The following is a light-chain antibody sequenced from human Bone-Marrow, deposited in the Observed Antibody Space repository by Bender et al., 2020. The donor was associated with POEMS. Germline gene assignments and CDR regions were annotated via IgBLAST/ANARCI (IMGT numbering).Light chain of an antibody. CDR2: DIF. V-gene: IGLV2-23*02. J-gene: IGLJ2*01. Sequence: QSALTQPASVSGSPGQSITISCTGTFSDIGSFDCVSWYQHHPGKAPKLIIYDIFNRPSGISPRFSASKSGYTATLTISGLRSEDEAHYYCCSYAGNVLFGGGTKLTVL. CDR1: FSDIGSFDC. CDR3: CSYAGNVL.